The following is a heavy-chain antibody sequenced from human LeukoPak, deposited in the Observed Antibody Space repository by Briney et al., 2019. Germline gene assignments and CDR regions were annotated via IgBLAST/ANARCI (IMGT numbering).Heavy chain of an antibody. V-gene: IGHV4-34*01. CDR1: GGSFSGYY. Sequence: SETLSLTCAVYGGSFSGYYWSWIRQPPGKGLEWIGEINHSGSTNYNPSLKSRVTISVDTSKNQFSLKLSSVTAADTAVYYCAGSEYYDSSGYYHEPALRTGRVYYYGMDVWGQGTTVTVSS. CDR2: INHSGST. D-gene: IGHD3-22*01. CDR3: AGSEYYDSSGYYHEPALRTGRVYYYGMDV. J-gene: IGHJ6*02.